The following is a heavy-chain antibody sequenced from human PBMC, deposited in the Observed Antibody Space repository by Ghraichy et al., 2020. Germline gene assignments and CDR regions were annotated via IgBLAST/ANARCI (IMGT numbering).Heavy chain of an antibody. Sequence: SETLSLTCAVYGGSFSGYSWRWIRQPPGKGLEWIGEITHSGSTNYNPSLKSRVTISVDTSKNQFSLKLSSVTAADTAVYYCAGSAVAGTGWFDPWGQGTLVTVSS. CDR1: GGSFSGYS. V-gene: IGHV4-34*01. D-gene: IGHD6-19*01. CDR2: ITHSGST. CDR3: AGSAVAGTGWFDP. J-gene: IGHJ5*02.